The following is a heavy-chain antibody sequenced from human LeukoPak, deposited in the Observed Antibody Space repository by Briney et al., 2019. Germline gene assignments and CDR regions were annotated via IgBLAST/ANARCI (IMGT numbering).Heavy chain of an antibody. D-gene: IGHD3-10*01. CDR2: IHYSGST. CDR3: ARRHYGSMSFDY. Sequence: SETLSLTCTVSGGSVSSYYWSWIRQPPGKGLEWIGYIHYSGSTNYNPSLKSRVTISIDTSKNQFSLKVSSVTAADTAVYYCARRHYGSMSFDYWGQGTPVTVSS. CDR1: GGSVSSYY. V-gene: IGHV4-59*02. J-gene: IGHJ4*02.